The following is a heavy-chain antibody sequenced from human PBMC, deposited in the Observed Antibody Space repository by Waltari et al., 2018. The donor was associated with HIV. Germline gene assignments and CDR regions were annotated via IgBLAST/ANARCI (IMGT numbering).Heavy chain of an antibody. CDR3: ARGRGYDILTGAYYFDY. D-gene: IGHD3-9*01. J-gene: IGHJ4*02. CDR2: IYYSGST. Sequence: ISSYYWSWIRQPPGKGLEWIGYIYYSGSTNYNPSLKSRVTISVDTSKNQFSLKLSSVTAADTAVYYCARGRGYDILTGAYYFDYWGQGTLVTVSS. V-gene: IGHV4-59*01. CDR1: ISSYY.